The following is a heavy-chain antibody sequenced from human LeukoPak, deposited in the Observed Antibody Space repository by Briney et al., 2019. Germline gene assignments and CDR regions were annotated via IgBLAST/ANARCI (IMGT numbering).Heavy chain of an antibody. D-gene: IGHD2-15*01. J-gene: IGHJ3*02. CDR3: ARGKTSDDIVEDAFDI. Sequence: GGSLRLSCAASGFSFGGYWMHWVRQAPGKGLVWVSRINSDGSGTTYADSVKGRFTISRDNAKNTLYLQMNNLRAEDTALYYCARGKTSDDIVEDAFDIWGQGTMVAVSS. CDR2: INSDGSGT. CDR1: GFSFGGYW. V-gene: IGHV3-74*01.